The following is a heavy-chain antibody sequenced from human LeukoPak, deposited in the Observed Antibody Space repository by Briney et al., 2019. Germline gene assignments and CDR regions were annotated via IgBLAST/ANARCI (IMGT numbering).Heavy chain of an antibody. V-gene: IGHV3-23*01. CDR2: ISGSGGST. CDR3: AKDLGYCSGGSCSGHNYFDY. CDR1: GFTFSSYA. D-gene: IGHD2-15*01. J-gene: IGHJ4*02. Sequence: GGSLRLSCAASGFTFSSYAMSWVRQAPGKGLEWVSAISGSGGSTYYADSVKGRFTISRDNSKNTLYLQMNSLRAEDMAVYYCAKDLGYCSGGSCSGHNYFDYWGQGTLVTVSS.